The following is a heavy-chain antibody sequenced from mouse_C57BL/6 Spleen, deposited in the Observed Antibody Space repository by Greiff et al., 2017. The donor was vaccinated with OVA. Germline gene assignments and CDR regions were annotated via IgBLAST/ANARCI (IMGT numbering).Heavy chain of an antibody. CDR2: IWSGGST. D-gene: IGHD2-4*01. V-gene: IGHV2-2*01. CDR3: ARGYYDYDGGSWFAY. J-gene: IGHJ3*01. CDR1: GFSLTSYG. Sequence: VQLKESGPGLVQPSQSLSITCTVSGFSLTSYGVHWVRQSPGKGLEWLGVIWSGGSTDYNAAFISRLSISKDNSKSQVFFKMNSLQADDTAIYYCARGYYDYDGGSWFAYWGQGTLVTVSA.